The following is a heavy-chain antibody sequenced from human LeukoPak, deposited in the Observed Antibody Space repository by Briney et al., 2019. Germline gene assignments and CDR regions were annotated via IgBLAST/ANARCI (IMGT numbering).Heavy chain of an antibody. CDR1: GGSFSGYY. D-gene: IGHD3-3*01. Sequence: SETLSLTCAVYGGSFSGYYWSWIRQPPGKGLEWIGEINHSGSTNYNPSLKSRVTISVDTSKNQFALKRSSVTAADTAVYYCARGHFSPGYFGGYPPPLGMDVWGQGTTVTVSS. CDR3: ARGHFSPGYFGGYPPPLGMDV. V-gene: IGHV4-34*01. J-gene: IGHJ6*02. CDR2: INHSGST.